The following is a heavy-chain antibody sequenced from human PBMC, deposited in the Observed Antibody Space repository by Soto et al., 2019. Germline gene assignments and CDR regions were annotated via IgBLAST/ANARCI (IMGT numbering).Heavy chain of an antibody. J-gene: IGHJ6*02. CDR1: GFTVSSNY. CDR2: IYSGGST. CDR3: ARDIWFGEVYYGTDV. D-gene: IGHD3-10*01. Sequence: EVQLVESGGGLVQPGGSLRLSCAASGFTVSSNYMSWVRQAPGKGLEWVSVIYSGGSTYYADSVKGRFTISRDNSKNTLYLQMNSLRAEDTAVCYCARDIWFGEVYYGTDVWGQGTTVTVSS. V-gene: IGHV3-66*01.